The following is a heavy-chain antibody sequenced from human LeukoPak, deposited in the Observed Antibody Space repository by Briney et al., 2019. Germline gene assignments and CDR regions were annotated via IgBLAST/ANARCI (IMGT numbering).Heavy chain of an antibody. D-gene: IGHD3/OR15-3a*01. CDR1: GGSISSGDYY. CDR3: ARLDPVRSFDP. CDR2: IYYSAST. Sequence: SETLSLTCTVSGGSISSGDYYWSWIRQPPGKGLEWIGYIYYSASTYYNPSLKSRVTISVDTSKNQFSLKLSSVTAADTAVYYCARLDPVRSFDPWGQGTLVTVSS. V-gene: IGHV4-30-4*01. J-gene: IGHJ5*02.